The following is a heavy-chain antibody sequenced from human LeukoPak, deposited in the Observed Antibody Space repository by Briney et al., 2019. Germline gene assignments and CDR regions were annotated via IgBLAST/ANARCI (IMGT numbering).Heavy chain of an antibody. Sequence: PGGSLRRSCAASGFTFSSYWLSWVRQAQGKGLEWVANIKQDGSEKFYVDSVKGRFSISRDNTKNSLYLQMNSLRAEDTAVYYCARAQNDFWSGYFDYWGQGILVTVSS. J-gene: IGHJ4*02. CDR1: GFTFSSYW. CDR3: ARAQNDFWSGYFDY. V-gene: IGHV3-7*04. CDR2: IKQDGSEK. D-gene: IGHD3-3*01.